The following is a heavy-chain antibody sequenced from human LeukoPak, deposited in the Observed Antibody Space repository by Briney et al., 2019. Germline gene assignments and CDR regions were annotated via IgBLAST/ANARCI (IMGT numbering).Heavy chain of an antibody. CDR1: GGSFSGYY. Sequence: SETLSLTCAVYGGSFSGYYWSWIRQPPGKGREWIGEINHSGSTNYNPSLKSRVTISVDTSRNQFSLKLSSVTAADTAVYYCASLSQWLVLDYWGQGTLVTVSS. CDR3: ASLSQWLVLDY. V-gene: IGHV4-34*01. CDR2: INHSGST. D-gene: IGHD6-19*01. J-gene: IGHJ4*02.